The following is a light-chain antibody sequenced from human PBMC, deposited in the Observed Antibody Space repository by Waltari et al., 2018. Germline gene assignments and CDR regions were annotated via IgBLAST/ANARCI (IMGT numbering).Light chain of an antibody. CDR3: MSYTSSHTII. J-gene: IGLJ2*01. V-gene: IGLV2-14*03. CDR1: SRDVGGYKF. CDR2: DVT. Sequence: QSALTQPASVSGSPGQSITISCTGTSRDVGGYKFVSWYQKQPGKAPKLMIFDVTYRPSGISPRFSGSKSGNTASLTISGLQADDEADYYCMSYTSSHTIIFGGGTKLTV.